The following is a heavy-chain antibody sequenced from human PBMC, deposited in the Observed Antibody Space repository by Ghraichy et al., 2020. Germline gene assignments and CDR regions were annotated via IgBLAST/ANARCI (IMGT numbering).Heavy chain of an antibody. CDR2: ISGSGGST. Sequence: GGSLRLSCAASGFTFSSYAMSWVRQAPGKGLEWVSAISGSGGSTYFADSVKGRFTISRDNSKNTLYLQMNSLRAEDTAVYYCAKDVVGNSGWYWSFELWGQGTMVTVS. V-gene: IGHV3-23*01. D-gene: IGHD6-19*01. CDR3: AKDVVGNSGWYWSFEL. J-gene: IGHJ3*01. CDR1: GFTFSSYA.